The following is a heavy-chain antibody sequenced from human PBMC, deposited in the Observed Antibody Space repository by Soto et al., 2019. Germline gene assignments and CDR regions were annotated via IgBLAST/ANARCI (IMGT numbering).Heavy chain of an antibody. CDR3: ARVNCSGGSGWFDP. Sequence: SELSLTCAVYGGSFSGYYWSWIRQPPGKGLEWIGEINHSGSTNYNPSLKSRVTISVDTSKNQFSLKLSSVTAADTAVYYCARVNCSGGSGWFDPWGQGTLVTVSS. CDR2: INHSGST. V-gene: IGHV4-34*01. D-gene: IGHD2-15*01. J-gene: IGHJ5*02. CDR1: GGSFSGYY.